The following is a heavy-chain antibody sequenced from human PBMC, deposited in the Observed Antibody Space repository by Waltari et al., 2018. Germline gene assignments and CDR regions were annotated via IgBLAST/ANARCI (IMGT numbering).Heavy chain of an antibody. CDR3: AGEGVGATAFDI. CDR1: GGSISSYY. J-gene: IGHJ3*02. V-gene: IGHV4-59*01. CDR2: IYYSGST. D-gene: IGHD1-26*01. Sequence: QVQLQESGPGLVKPSETLSLTCTVSGGSISSYYWSWIRQPPGKGLEWFGYIYYSGSTNYNPSLKSRVTISVDTSKNQFSLKLSSVTAADTAVYYCAGEGVGATAFDIWGQGTMVTVSS.